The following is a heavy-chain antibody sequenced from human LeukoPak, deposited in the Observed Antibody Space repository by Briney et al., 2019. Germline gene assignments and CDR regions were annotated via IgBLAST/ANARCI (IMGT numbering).Heavy chain of an antibody. D-gene: IGHD3-16*02. Sequence: GGSLRLSCTASGFTFGDYAMSWFRQAPGKGLEWVGFIRSKAYGGTTEYAASVKGRFTISRDDSKSIAYLQMNSLKTEDTAVYYCTRVGDYVWGSYRFDYWGQGTQVTVSS. CDR2: IRSKAYGGTT. V-gene: IGHV3-49*03. CDR3: TRVGDYVWGSYRFDY. CDR1: GFTFGDYA. J-gene: IGHJ4*02.